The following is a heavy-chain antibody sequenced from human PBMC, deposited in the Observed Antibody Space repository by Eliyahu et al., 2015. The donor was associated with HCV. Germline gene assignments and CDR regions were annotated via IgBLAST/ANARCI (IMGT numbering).Heavy chain of an antibody. CDR2: IKQDGSEK. V-gene: IGHV3-7*01. J-gene: IGHJ6*02. CDR1: GFTFSSYW. Sequence: EVQLVESGGGLVQPGGSLRLSCAASGFTFSSYWMSWVRQAPGKGLEWVANIKQDGSEKYYVDSVKGRFTISRDNAKNSLYLQMNSLRAEDTAVYYCARVGFYGSGSPTPYYYYGMDVWGQGTTVTVSS. D-gene: IGHD3-10*01. CDR3: ARVGFYGSGSPTPYYYYGMDV.